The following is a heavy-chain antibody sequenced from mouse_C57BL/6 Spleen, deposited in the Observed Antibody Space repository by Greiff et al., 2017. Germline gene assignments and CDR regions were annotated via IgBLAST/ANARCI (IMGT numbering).Heavy chain of an antibody. CDR3: AREDDGYPLDY. CDR1: GYTFTSYW. V-gene: IGHV1-55*01. Sequence: QVQLQQPGAELVKPGASVKMSCKASGYTFTSYWITWVKQRPGQGLEWIGDIYPGSGSTNYNEKFKGKATLTVDTSSSTAYMQLSSLTSEDSAVYDCAREDDGYPLDYWGQGTTLTVSS. CDR2: IYPGSGST. J-gene: IGHJ2*01. D-gene: IGHD2-3*01.